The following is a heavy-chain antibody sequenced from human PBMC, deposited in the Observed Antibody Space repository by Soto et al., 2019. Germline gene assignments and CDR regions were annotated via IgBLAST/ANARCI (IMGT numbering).Heavy chain of an antibody. CDR3: ARRSTTDYFDY. CDR1: GGSISNHY. V-gene: IGHV4-59*08. CDR2: IYYSGRT. D-gene: IGHD1-1*01. Sequence: TLSLTCTVSGGSISNHYWSWIRQPPGKGLEWIGYIYYSGRTNYNPSLKSRVTISVDTSKNQFSLNLSSVTAADTAVYYCARRSTTDYFDYWGQGTLVTVSS. J-gene: IGHJ4*02.